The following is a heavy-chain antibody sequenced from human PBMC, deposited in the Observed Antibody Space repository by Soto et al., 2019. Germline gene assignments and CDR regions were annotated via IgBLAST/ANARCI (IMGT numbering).Heavy chain of an antibody. Sequence: PSETLSLTCTVSGGSISSFYWSWIRQPPGKGLEWIGYIYYSGSTYYNPSLKSRVTISVDTSKNQFSLKLSSVTAADTAVYYCARVNTYYYDSSGYYYYFDYWGQGTLVT. CDR2: IYYSGST. CDR3: ARVNTYYYDSSGYYYYFDY. CDR1: GGSISSFY. D-gene: IGHD3-22*01. V-gene: IGHV4-59*06. J-gene: IGHJ4*02.